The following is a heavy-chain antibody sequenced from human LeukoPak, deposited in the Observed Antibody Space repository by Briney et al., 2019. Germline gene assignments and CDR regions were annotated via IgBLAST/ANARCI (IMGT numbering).Heavy chain of an antibody. CDR2: IKQDGSEK. CDR1: GFTFSSYW. CDR3: ARHPPSGGDCLYY. V-gene: IGHV3-7*01. D-gene: IGHD2-21*02. Sequence: GGSLRLSCAASGFTFSSYWMSWVRQAPGKGLEWVANIKQDGSEKYYVDSVKGRFTISRDNAKNSLYLQMNSLRAEDTAVYYCARHPPSGGDCLYYWGQGTLVTVSS. J-gene: IGHJ4*02.